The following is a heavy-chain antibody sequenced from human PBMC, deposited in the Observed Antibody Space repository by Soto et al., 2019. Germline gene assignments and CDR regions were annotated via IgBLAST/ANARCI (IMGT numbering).Heavy chain of an antibody. J-gene: IGHJ5*02. CDR3: ARLVEMATTPGFDP. D-gene: IGHD5-12*01. CDR1: GGSISSSIYY. V-gene: IGHV4-39*01. CDR2: IYYTRST. Sequence: SGTLSLTCTVSGGSISSSIYYRGWIRQPPRKGQERIGSIYYTRSTYYNQHLKSRVTISVDKSKNQFSLKLNSMTAEDTAVYDSARLVEMATTPGFDPWGQGTLVTVAS.